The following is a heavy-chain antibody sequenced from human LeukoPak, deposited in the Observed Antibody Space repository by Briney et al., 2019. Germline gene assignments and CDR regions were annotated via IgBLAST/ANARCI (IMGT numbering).Heavy chain of an antibody. V-gene: IGHV1-2*02. CDR1: GYTFTGYY. J-gene: IGHJ3*02. Sequence: ASVKVSCKASGYTFTGYYMHWVRQAPGQGLEWMGWINPNSGGTNYAQKFQGRVTMTRDTSISTAYMELSRLRSDDTAVYYCARVLAGYGDYAIAFDIWGQGTMVTVSS. D-gene: IGHD4-17*01. CDR3: ARVLAGYGDYAIAFDI. CDR2: INPNSGGT.